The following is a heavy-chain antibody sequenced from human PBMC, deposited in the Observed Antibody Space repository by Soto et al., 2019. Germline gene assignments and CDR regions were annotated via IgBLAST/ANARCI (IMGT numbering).Heavy chain of an antibody. J-gene: IGHJ4*02. CDR3: AREGNLGRWLQPLDF. V-gene: IGHV4-39*07. CDR1: GGSIDTNIFH. CDR2: IYSNGGT. Sequence: SETLSLTCTVSGGSIDTNIFHWGWIRQPPGKGLEWIGSIYSNGGTNYNPSLKSRVTISVDTSKNQFSLRLISVTAADTAKYFCAREGNLGRWLQPLDFWGQGTLVT. D-gene: IGHD5-12*01.